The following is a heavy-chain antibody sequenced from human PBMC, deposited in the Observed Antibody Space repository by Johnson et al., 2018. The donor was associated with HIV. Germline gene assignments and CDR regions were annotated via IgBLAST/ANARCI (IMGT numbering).Heavy chain of an antibody. CDR3: ARGGYNWNDFLNDAFDM. D-gene: IGHD1-1*01. CDR2: IHYDGNNK. Sequence: QVQLVESGGGVVQPGGSLRLSCAASAFTFSSYAIHWVRQAPGKGLEWVAFIHYDGNNKYYADSVKGRFTISRDNSKNTLYLQMNSLRAEDTAVYYCARGGYNWNDFLNDAFDMWGQGTVVTVSS. J-gene: IGHJ3*02. CDR1: AFTFSSYA. V-gene: IGHV3-30*02.